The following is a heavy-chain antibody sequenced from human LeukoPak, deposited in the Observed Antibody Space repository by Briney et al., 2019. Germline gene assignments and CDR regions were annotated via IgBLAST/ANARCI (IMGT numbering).Heavy chain of an antibody. D-gene: IGHD2-15*01. Sequence: GGSLRFSCAASGFTFSTYSMNWVRQAPGKGLEWVSSISISDSYIYYADSVKGRFTISRDNAKDSLFLQMSSLRDEDTALYYCARGYAAIPDWGQGTLVTVSS. CDR3: ARGYAAIPD. CDR1: GFTFSTYS. CDR2: ISISDSYI. J-gene: IGHJ4*02. V-gene: IGHV3-21*01.